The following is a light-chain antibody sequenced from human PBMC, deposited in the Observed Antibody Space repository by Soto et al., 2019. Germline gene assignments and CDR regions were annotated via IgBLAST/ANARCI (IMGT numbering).Light chain of an antibody. CDR1: RSFISSF. CDR3: QHYGRSPGLFT. CDR2: DAS. V-gene: IGKV3-20*01. Sequence: EIVLTQSPGTLSLSPGERAILSWSASRSFISSFLAWYQQKPGRAPRLLIYDASSRATGIPDRFSGSGSGTDFTLTIDRLKPEDFAVYYCQHYGRSPGLFTFGPGTKVDIK. J-gene: IGKJ3*01.